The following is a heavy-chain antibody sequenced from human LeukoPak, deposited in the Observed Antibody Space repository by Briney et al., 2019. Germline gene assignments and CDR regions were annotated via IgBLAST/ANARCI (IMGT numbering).Heavy chain of an antibody. CDR1: GGSISSYY. J-gene: IGHJ4*02. CDR2: IYYSGST. CDR3: ARDSSGYDTLDY. D-gene: IGHD5-12*01. V-gene: IGHV4-59*01. Sequence: SETLSLTCTVSGGSISSYYWSWIRQPPGKGLEWIGYIYYSGSTYYNPSLKSRVTISVNTSKNQFSLKLSSVTAADTAVYYGARDSSGYDTLDYWGQGTLVTVSS.